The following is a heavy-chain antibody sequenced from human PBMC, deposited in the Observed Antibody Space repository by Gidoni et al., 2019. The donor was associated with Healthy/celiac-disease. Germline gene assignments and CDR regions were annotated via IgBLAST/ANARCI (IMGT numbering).Heavy chain of an antibody. Sequence: QVQLQQWGAGLLKPSETLSLTCAVYGGSFSGYYWSWIRQPPGKGLEWIGEINHSGSTNYNPSLKSRVTISVDTSKNQFSLKLSSVTAADTAVYYCARGRTYYYGSGSYSLDYWGQGTLVTVSS. CDR2: INHSGST. V-gene: IGHV4-34*01. CDR1: GGSFSGYY. CDR3: ARGRTYYYGSGSYSLDY. D-gene: IGHD3-10*01. J-gene: IGHJ4*02.